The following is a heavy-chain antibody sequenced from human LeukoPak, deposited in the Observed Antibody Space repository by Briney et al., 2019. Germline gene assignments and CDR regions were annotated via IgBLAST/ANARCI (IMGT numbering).Heavy chain of an antibody. Sequence: PGGSLRLSCAASGFIFSDYSMNWVRQAPGKGLEWVSAISSDQSNVWYADSVKGRFTISRDNAKNSVYLEMSSLRSEDTAVYYCAARGPYYDSSFDYWGQGTLVTVSS. D-gene: IGHD3-22*01. V-gene: IGHV3-21*04. CDR1: GFIFSDYS. J-gene: IGHJ4*02. CDR2: ISSDQSNV. CDR3: AARGPYYDSSFDY.